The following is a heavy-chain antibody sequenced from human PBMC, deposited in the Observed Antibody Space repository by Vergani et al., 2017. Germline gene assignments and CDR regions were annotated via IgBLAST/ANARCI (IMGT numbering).Heavy chain of an antibody. V-gene: IGHV1-2*02. CDR3: ARVSSHCGGDCYVDY. CDR2: INPNSGGT. CDR1: GYTFTGYY. Sequence: QVQLVQSGAEVKKPGASVKVSCKASGYTFTGYYMHWVRQAPGQGLEWMGWINPNSGGTNYAQKFQGRVTMTRDTSISTAYMELSRLRSDDTAVYYCARVSSHCGGDCYVDYWGQGTLVTVSS. J-gene: IGHJ4*02. D-gene: IGHD2-21*02.